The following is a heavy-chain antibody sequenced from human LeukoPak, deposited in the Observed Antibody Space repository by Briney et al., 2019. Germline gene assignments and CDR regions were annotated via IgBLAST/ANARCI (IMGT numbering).Heavy chain of an antibody. CDR1: GFTFSSYG. CDR3: AKDRLARGYSGYDYAY. J-gene: IGHJ4*02. D-gene: IGHD5-12*01. Sequence: GGSLRLSCAASGFTFSSYGMHWVRQAPGKGLEGVAFIRYDGSNKYYADSVKGRFTISRDNSKNTLCLQMNSLRAEDTAVYYCAKDRLARGYSGYDYAYWGQGTLVTVSS. CDR2: IRYDGSNK. V-gene: IGHV3-30*02.